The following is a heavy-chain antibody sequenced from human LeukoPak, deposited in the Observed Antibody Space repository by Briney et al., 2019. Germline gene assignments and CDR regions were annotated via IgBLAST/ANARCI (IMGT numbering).Heavy chain of an antibody. Sequence: ASVKVSCKASAGTFSSYAISWVRQAPGQGLEWMGGIIPIFGTANYAQKFQGRVTITADESTSTAYMELSSLRSEDTAVYYCARARIWFGELYDWFDPWGQGTLVTVSS. J-gene: IGHJ5*02. D-gene: IGHD3-10*01. CDR2: IIPIFGTA. V-gene: IGHV1-69*13. CDR1: AGTFSSYA. CDR3: ARARIWFGELYDWFDP.